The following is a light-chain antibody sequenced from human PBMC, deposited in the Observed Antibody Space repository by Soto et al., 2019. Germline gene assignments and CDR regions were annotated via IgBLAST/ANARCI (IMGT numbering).Light chain of an antibody. CDR2: RAS. Sequence: DIQMTQSPSTLAASVGDRVTITCRASQSISSWLAWYQQKPGKAPNLLIYRASSLESGVPSRFSGSESGTEFTLTNSSLQPDDFATYYCQQYNSFPWTFGQGTKVEIK. CDR3: QQYNSFPWT. CDR1: QSISSW. J-gene: IGKJ1*01. V-gene: IGKV1-5*03.